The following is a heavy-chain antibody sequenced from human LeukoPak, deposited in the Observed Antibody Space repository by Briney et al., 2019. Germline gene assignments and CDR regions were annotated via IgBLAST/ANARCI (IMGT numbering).Heavy chain of an antibody. CDR1: GFTFSSYS. D-gene: IGHD6-13*01. CDR3: ARDWYSSTDTLGDY. Sequence: PGGSLRLSCAASGFTFSSYSMNWVRQAPGKGLEWVLSISSSSSYIYYADSVKGRFTISRDNAKNSLYLQMNSLRAEDTAVYYCARDWYSSTDTLGDYWGQGTLVTVSS. J-gene: IGHJ4*02. V-gene: IGHV3-21*01. CDR2: ISSSSSYI.